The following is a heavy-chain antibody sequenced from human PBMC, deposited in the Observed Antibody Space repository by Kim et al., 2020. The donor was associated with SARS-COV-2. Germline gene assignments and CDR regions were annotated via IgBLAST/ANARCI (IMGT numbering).Heavy chain of an antibody. J-gene: IGHJ3*02. CDR3: ARDVGPGGTRMSAFDI. CDR1: GFTFSSYA. CDR2: ISYDGSNK. D-gene: IGHD1-26*01. Sequence: GGSLRLSCAASGFTFSSYAMHWVRQAPGKGLEWVAVISYDGSNKYYADSVKGRFTISRDNSKNTLYLQMNSLRAEDTPVYYCARDVGPGGTRMSAFDIWGQGTMVTVSS. V-gene: IGHV3-30*04.